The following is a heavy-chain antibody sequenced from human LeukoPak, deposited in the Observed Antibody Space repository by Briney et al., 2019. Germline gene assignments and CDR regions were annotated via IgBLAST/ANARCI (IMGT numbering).Heavy chain of an antibody. Sequence: GESLRLACAASGFTFSSYWRSWVRQAPGKGLEWVAHIKKDGSEKYYVDSVKGRFTISRDNAKNSLYLQMNSLRAEDTAVYYCARAGGRSRWYRYWGQGTLVTVSS. J-gene: IGHJ4*02. V-gene: IGHV3-7*01. CDR2: IKKDGSEK. CDR1: GFTFSSYW. D-gene: IGHD6-13*01. CDR3: ARAGGRSRWYRY.